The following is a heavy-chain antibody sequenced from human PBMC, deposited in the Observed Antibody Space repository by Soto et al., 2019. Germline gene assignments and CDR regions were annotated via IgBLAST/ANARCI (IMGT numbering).Heavy chain of an antibody. Sequence: SETLSLTCSVSGSSISSYYWSWIRHPPGKRLEWIGNIYYSGSTNYNPSPKSRVIISVDSSKSQFSLRLNSLTAADTAVYYCTTVGGYYGDYPNVDYWGQGALVTVSS. D-gene: IGHD4-17*01. J-gene: IGHJ4*02. V-gene: IGHV4-59*01. CDR2: IYYSGST. CDR1: GSSISSYY. CDR3: TTVGGYYGDYPNVDY.